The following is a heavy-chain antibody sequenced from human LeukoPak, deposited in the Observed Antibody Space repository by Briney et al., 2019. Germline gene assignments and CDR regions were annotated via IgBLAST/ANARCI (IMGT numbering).Heavy chain of an antibody. CDR1: GGSISSGGYS. Sequence: PSETLSLTCAVSGGSISSGGYSWSWIRQPPGKGLEWIGYIYYSGSTYYNPSLKSRVTISVDTSKNQFSLKLSSVTAADTAVYYCARGGDSGDAFDIWGQGTMVTVSS. D-gene: IGHD2-21*02. CDR2: IYYSGST. V-gene: IGHV4-30-4*07. CDR3: ARGGDSGDAFDI. J-gene: IGHJ3*02.